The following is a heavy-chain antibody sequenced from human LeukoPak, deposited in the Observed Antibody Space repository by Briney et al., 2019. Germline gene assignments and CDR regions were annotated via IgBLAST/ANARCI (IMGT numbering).Heavy chain of an antibody. J-gene: IGHJ4*02. CDR3: ARGRRKYSGYDFGY. Sequence: ASVKVSCKASGYTFTSYDINWVRQATGQGLEWMGWMNPNSGNTGYAQKFQGRVTMTRNTSISTAYMELSSLRSEDTAVYYCARGRRKYSGYDFGYWGQGTLVTVSS. D-gene: IGHD5-12*01. V-gene: IGHV1-8*01. CDR2: MNPNSGNT. CDR1: GYTFTSYD.